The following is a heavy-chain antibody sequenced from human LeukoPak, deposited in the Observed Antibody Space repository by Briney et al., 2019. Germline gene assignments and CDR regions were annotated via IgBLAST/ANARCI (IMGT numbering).Heavy chain of an antibody. V-gene: IGHV1-18*01. CDR3: ARATPPDYYDSSGYSDY. J-gene: IGHJ4*02. D-gene: IGHD3-22*01. CDR2: ISAYNGNT. CDR1: GYTFTSYG. Sequence: GASVKVSCKASGYTFTSYGISWVRQAPGQGLEWMGWISAYNGNTNYAQKLQGRVTMTTDTSTSTAYMELRSLRSDGTAVYYCARATPPDYYDSSGYSDYWGQGTLVTVSS.